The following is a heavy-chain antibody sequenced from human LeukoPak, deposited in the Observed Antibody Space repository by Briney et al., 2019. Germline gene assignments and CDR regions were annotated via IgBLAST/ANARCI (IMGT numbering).Heavy chain of an antibody. CDR3: ASRPRTTPSFDY. Sequence: GGSLRLSCAASGFMFDEYAMHWVRQVPGKGLEWVSGISRNSDDIGYADSVKGRFIISRDNVKSSLFLQLNSLRVEDTALYYCASRPRTTPSFDYWGQGILVTVSS. J-gene: IGHJ4*02. CDR2: ISRNSDDI. CDR1: GFMFDEYA. V-gene: IGHV3-9*01. D-gene: IGHD1-1*01.